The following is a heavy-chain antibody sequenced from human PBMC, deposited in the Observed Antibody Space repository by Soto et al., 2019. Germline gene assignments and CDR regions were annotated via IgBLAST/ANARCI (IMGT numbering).Heavy chain of an antibody. CDR1: GGTLSSHA. J-gene: IGHJ6*02. D-gene: IGHD3-16*01. CDR2: IIPFFKAT. Sequence: GASVKVSCKVSGGTLSSHAISWVRQAPGQGLEWMGGIIPFFKATNYAQKFQGRVTITADDSTSTAYMDLYSLRSEDTAVYYCARDVPLNYYDGTFSYYAMDVWGQGTTVTVSS. V-gene: IGHV1-69*13. CDR3: ARDVPLNYYDGTFSYYAMDV.